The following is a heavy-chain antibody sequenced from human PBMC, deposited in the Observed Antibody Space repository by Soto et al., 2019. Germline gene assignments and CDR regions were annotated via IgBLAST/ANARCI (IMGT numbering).Heavy chain of an antibody. CDR3: AGTCSGGACDGHAWFAP. J-gene: IGHJ5*02. CDR1: GGSISSGAYY. Sequence: PSETLSLTCTVSGGSISSGAYYWSWIRQHPGKGLEWIGYISYRGTDYYNPSLKSRVTISVDTSKNQFSLKMSSVTAADTAVYYCAGTCSGGACDGHAWFAPWGQGSLVTVSS. V-gene: IGHV4-31*03. D-gene: IGHD2-15*01. CDR2: ISYRGTD.